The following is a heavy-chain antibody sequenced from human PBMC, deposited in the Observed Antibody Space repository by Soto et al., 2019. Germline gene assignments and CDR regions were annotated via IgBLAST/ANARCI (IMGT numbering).Heavy chain of an antibody. CDR2: ISGSGGST. J-gene: IGHJ4*02. CDR1: GFTFSSYA. V-gene: IGHV3-23*01. CDR3: AKDYGDSETLYYFDY. Sequence: GGSLRLSCAASGFTFSSYAMSWVRQAPGKGLEWVSAISGSGGSTYYADSVKGRFTMSRDNSKNTLYLQMNSLRAEDTAVYYCAKDYGDSETLYYFDYWGQGTLVTVSS. D-gene: IGHD4-17*01.